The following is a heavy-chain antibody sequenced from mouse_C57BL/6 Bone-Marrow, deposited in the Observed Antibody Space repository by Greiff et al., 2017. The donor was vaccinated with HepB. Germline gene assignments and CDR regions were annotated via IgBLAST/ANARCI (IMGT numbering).Heavy chain of an antibody. CDR2: IWTGGGT. Sequence: VQVVESGPGLVAPSQSLSITCTVSGFSLTSYAISWVRQPPGKGLEWLGVIWTGGGTNYNSALKSRLSISKDNSKSQVFLKMNSLQTDDTARYYCASQYYYGSSYLAMDYWGQGTSVTVSS. CDR3: ASQYYYGSSYLAMDY. D-gene: IGHD1-1*01. V-gene: IGHV2-9-1*01. CDR1: GFSLTSYA. J-gene: IGHJ4*01.